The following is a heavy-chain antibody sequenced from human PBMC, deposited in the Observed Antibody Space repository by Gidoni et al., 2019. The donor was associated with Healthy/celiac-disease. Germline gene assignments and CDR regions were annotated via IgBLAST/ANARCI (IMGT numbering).Heavy chain of an antibody. D-gene: IGHD3-22*01. CDR1: GFTFSRYA. Sequence: EVQLLESGGGLVQPGGSLRLSCAASGFTFSRYAMSWVRQAPGKGLEWVSAISGSGGSTYYADSVKGRFTIARDNSKNTLYLQMNSLRAEDTAVYYCAKGIYDYYYYYGMDVWGQGTTVTVSS. V-gene: IGHV3-23*01. CDR3: AKGIYDYYYYYGMDV. CDR2: ISGSGGST. J-gene: IGHJ6*02.